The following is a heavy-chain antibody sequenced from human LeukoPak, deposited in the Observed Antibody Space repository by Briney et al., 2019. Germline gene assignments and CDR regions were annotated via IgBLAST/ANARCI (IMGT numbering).Heavy chain of an antibody. D-gene: IGHD3-16*02. CDR3: ARVPMITFGGIIVIGWYFDL. CDR2: IYYSGST. V-gene: IGHV4-59*01. Sequence: SETLSLTCTVSGDSISSYYWSWIRQPPGKGLEWIGYIYYSGSTNYNPSLKSRVTISVDTSKNQFSLKLSSVTAADTAVYYCARVPMITFGGIIVIGWYFDLWGRGTLVTVSS. CDR1: GDSISSYY. J-gene: IGHJ2*01.